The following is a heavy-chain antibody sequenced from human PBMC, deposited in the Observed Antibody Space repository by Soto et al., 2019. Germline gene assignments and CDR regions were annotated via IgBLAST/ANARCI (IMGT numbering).Heavy chain of an antibody. D-gene: IGHD6-13*01. CDR2: FDPEDGET. CDR3: ATARIQYRSSCYPFFDS. V-gene: IGHV1-24*01. CDR1: GYTLTELS. J-gene: IGHJ4*02. Sequence: ASVKVSCKVSGYTLTELSMHWVRQAPGKGLEWMGGFDPEDGETIYAQKFQGRVTMTEDTSTDTAYMELSSLRSEDTAVYYCATARIQYRSSCYPFFDSWGQGTLVTVYS.